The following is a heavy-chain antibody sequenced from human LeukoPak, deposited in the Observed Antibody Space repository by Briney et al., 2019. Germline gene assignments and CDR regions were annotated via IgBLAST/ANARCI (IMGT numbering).Heavy chain of an antibody. Sequence: HTGGSLRLSCAASGFTFSSYGMHWVRQAPGKGLEWVAVISYDGSNKYYADSVKGRFTISRDNSKNTLYLQMNSLRAEDTAVYYCAKDSTTGTTRRMGYNWFDPWGQGTLVTVSS. J-gene: IGHJ5*02. V-gene: IGHV3-30*18. CDR3: AKDSTTGTTRRMGYNWFDP. D-gene: IGHD1-1*01. CDR1: GFTFSSYG. CDR2: ISYDGSNK.